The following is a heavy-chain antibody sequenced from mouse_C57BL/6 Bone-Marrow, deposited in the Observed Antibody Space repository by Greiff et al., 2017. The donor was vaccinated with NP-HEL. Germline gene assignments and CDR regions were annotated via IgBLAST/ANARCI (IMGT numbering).Heavy chain of an antibody. J-gene: IGHJ2*01. Sequence: VKLMESDAELVKPGASVKISCKVSGYTFTDHTIHWMKQRPEQGLEWIGYIYPRDGSTKYNEKFKGKATLTADKSSSTAYMQLNSLTSEDSAVYFCARLFCGPFYFDYWGQGTTLTVSS. CDR1: GYTFTDHT. V-gene: IGHV1-78*01. CDR3: ARLFCGPFYFDY. CDR2: IYPRDGST. D-gene: IGHD1-1*01.